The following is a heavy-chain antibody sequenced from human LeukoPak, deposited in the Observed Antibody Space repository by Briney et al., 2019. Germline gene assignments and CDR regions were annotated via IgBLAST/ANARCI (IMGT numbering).Heavy chain of an antibody. CDR1: GGSISSGGYY. Sequence: PSETLSLTCTVSGGSISSGGYYWSWIRQHPGEGLEWIGYIYYSGSTYYNPSLKSRVTISVDTSKNQFSLKLSSVTAADTAVYYCARVTPTTVTTSRDDYYGMDVWGQGTTVTVSS. J-gene: IGHJ6*02. V-gene: IGHV4-31*03. CDR3: ARVTPTTVTTSRDDYYGMDV. D-gene: IGHD4-17*01. CDR2: IYYSGST.